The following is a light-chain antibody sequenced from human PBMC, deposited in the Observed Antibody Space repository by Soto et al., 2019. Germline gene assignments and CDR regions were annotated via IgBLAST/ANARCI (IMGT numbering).Light chain of an antibody. CDR2: EVS. CDR1: QSISSW. J-gene: IGKJ5*01. Sequence: DIQMTQSPSTLSASVGDRVTITCRASQSISSWLAWYQQKPGKASKVLIYEVSNLENGVPSRFSGSGSGTELTLTISSLQSDDFAVYHCQQYNNWPPTFGHGTRLEIK. CDR3: QQYNNWPPT. V-gene: IGKV1-5*03.